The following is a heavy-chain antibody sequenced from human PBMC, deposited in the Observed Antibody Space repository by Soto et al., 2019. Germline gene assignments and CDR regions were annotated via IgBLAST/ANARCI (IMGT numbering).Heavy chain of an antibody. V-gene: IGHV3-15*01. CDR2: IKSKTDGGTT. D-gene: IGHD3-3*01. CDR3: TTGYYEFWSGYYTGAFDI. Sequence: GGSLRLSCAASGFTFSNAWMSWVRQAPGKGLEWVGRIKSKTDGGTTDYAAPVKGRFTISRDDSKNTLYLQMNSLKIEDTAVYYCTTGYYEFWSGYYTGAFDIWGQGTMVTVSS. J-gene: IGHJ3*02. CDR1: GFTFSNAW.